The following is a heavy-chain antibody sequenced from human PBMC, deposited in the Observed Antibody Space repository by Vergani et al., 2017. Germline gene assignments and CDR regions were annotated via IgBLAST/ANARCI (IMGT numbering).Heavy chain of an antibody. V-gene: IGHV3-48*01. CDR1: GSTFSSYA. CDR3: ARQSRDVFFTNCVCPLGY. J-gene: IGHJ4*02. Sequence: EVQLVESGGGLVQPGGSLRLSCAASGSTFSSYAMNWVRQAPGKGLEWVSYISRRSSTIYYADSVKGRFTISRDNAKNSLHMQMNNLRAEDTAVYYCARQSRDVFFTNCVCPLGYWGQGALVTVSS. D-gene: IGHD2-8*01. CDR2: ISRRSSTI.